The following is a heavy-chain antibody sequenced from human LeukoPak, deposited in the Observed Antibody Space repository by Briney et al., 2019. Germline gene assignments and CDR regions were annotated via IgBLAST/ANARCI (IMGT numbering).Heavy chain of an antibody. CDR3: ARALTGSPAVFDS. D-gene: IGHD7-27*01. CDR2: RYYSGAS. Sequence: SETLSLTCAVPTGSISGYYWSWIRQPPGKGLEWIGFRYYSGASNYNPSLRGRVTISVDRSKSQVSLKMTSVTAADTAVYYCARALTGSPAVFDSWGQGTLVSVSS. CDR1: TGSISGYY. V-gene: IGHV4-59*08. J-gene: IGHJ4*02.